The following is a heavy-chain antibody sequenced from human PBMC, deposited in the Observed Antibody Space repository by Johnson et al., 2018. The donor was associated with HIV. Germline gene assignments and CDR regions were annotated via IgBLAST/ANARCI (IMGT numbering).Heavy chain of an antibody. CDR2: IKQDGSEK. D-gene: IGHD2-8*01. J-gene: IGHJ3*02. CDR1: GFTFSNYW. CDR3: ARGHNGAFDI. Sequence: VQLVESGGGVVQPGGSLRLSCAASGFTFSNYWMSWVRQAPGKGLEWVADIKQDGSEKYYVDSVKGRFTISRDNARNSLYLQMNSLRAEDTAFYYCARGHNGAFDIWGQGTMVIVSS. V-gene: IGHV3-7*01.